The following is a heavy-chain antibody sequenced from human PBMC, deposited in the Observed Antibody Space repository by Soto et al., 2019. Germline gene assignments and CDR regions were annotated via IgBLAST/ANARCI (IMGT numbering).Heavy chain of an antibody. D-gene: IGHD2-15*01. CDR2: IIPIFGTA. Sequence: QVQLVQSGAEVKKPGSSVKVSCKAPGGTFSSYAISWVRQAPGQGLEWMGGIIPIFGTAKYAQKFQGRVTITADESTSTGYMELSSLRSEDTAVYYCARSQGGSSSLDIYYYYYYGMDVWGPGNTVTVSS. CDR1: GGTFSSYA. J-gene: IGHJ6*02. V-gene: IGHV1-69*01. CDR3: ARSQGGSSSLDIYYYYYYGMDV.